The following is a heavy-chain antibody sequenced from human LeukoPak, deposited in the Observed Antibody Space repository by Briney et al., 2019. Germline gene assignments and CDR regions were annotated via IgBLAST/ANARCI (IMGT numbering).Heavy chain of an antibody. CDR1: AFQFSKDW. J-gene: IGHJ3*02. Sequence: GGSLRLSCEGSAFQFSKDWMTCVRQAPGKVMEWVANIKEDASLKKYVESVKGRFTISRDNTKISLFLQMNSRRAEDKAVYYCARDPSPEDTRGYYDGLDIWGPGTRVTVSS. CDR3: ARDPSPEDTRGYYDGLDI. V-gene: IGHV3-7*01. CDR2: IKEDASLK. D-gene: IGHD3-22*01.